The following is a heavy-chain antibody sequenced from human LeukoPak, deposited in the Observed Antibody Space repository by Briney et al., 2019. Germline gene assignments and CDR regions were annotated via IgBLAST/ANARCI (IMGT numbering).Heavy chain of an antibody. CDR2: IYHSGST. CDR3: ARESPRDYFDY. V-gene: IGHV4-38-2*02. J-gene: IGHJ4*02. Sequence: SETLSLTCTVSGYSISSGYYWGWIRQPPGKGLEWIGSIYHSGSTYYNPSLKSRVTISVDTSKNQFSLKLSSVTAADTAVYYCARESPRDYFDYWGQGTLVTVSS. CDR1: GYSISSGYY.